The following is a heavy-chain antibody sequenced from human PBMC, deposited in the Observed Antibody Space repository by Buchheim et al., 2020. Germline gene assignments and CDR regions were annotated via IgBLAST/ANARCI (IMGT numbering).Heavy chain of an antibody. CDR2: IKQVGSEK. Sequence: EVQLVESGGGLVQPGGSLRLSCAASGFTFSRYSMSWVRQAPGKGLEWVSNIKQVGSEKYYVDSVKVRFTISRDNAKNSLYLQMNSLRAEDTAVYYCARDPKSDYYYYGMDVWGQGTT. J-gene: IGHJ6*02. V-gene: IGHV3-7*01. CDR1: GFTFSRYS. CDR3: ARDPKSDYYYYGMDV.